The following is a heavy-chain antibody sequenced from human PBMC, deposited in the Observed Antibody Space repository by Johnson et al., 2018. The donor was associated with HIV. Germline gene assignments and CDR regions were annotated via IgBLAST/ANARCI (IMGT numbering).Heavy chain of an antibody. CDR2: ISYDGSNE. CDR3: ARDLGYYYDSSGHDAFDI. V-gene: IGHV3-33*05. CDR1: GFSFSSYG. D-gene: IGHD3-22*01. Sequence: QEQLVESGGGVVQPGGSLRLSCAASGFSFSSYGMHWVRQAPGKGLEWVALISYDGSNEYYGDSVKGRFSISRDNSKNSLYLQMNSLRAEDTALYYCARDLGYYYDSSGHDAFDIWGQGTRVTVSS. J-gene: IGHJ3*02.